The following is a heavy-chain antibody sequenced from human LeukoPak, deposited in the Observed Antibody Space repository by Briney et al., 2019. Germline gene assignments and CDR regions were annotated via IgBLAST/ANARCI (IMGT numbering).Heavy chain of an antibody. CDR2: ISSSSSTI. D-gene: IGHD2-15*01. CDR3: ARGKNMLLQTGWYFDL. J-gene: IGHJ2*01. CDR1: GFTFSSYS. V-gene: IGHV3-48*01. Sequence: GGSLRLSYAASGFTFSSYSMNWVRQAPGKGLEWVSYISSSSSTIYYADSVKGRFTISRDNAQISLYLQLNSRRAEGMAVYYCARGKNMLLQTGWYFDLWGRGTLVTVSS.